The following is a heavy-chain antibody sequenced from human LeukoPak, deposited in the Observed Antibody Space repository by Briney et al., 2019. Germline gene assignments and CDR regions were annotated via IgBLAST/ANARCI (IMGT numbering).Heavy chain of an antibody. CDR2: INPNSGGT. D-gene: IGHD6-19*01. CDR3: ARDLRIAVAGMFRY. CDR1: GYTFTGYY. V-gene: IGHV1-2*02. Sequence: WASVKVSCKASGYTFTGYYMHWVRQAPGQGLEWMGWINPNSGGTNYAQKFQGRVTMTRDTSISTAYMELSRLGSDDTAVYYCARDLRIAVAGMFRYWGQGTLVTVSS. J-gene: IGHJ4*02.